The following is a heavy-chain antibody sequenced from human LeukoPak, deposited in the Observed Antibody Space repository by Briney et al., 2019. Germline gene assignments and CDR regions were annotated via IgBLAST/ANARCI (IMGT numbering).Heavy chain of an antibody. CDR2: ISYDGSNK. CDR1: GFTFSSYA. CDR3: ARAGELLPHDAFDI. D-gene: IGHD1-26*01. V-gene: IGHV3-30-3*01. J-gene: IGHJ3*02. Sequence: GRSLRLSCAASGFTFSSYAMHWVRQAPGKGLEWVAVISYDGSNKYYADSVKGRFTISRDNSKNTLYLQMNSLRAEDTAVYYCARAGELLPHDAFDIWGQGTMVTVSS.